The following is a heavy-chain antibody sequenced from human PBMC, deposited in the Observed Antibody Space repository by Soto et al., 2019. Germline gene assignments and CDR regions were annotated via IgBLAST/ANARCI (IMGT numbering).Heavy chain of an antibody. CDR3: ARGSFFFGDYQRRSYYGMAV. D-gene: IGHD4-17*01. J-gene: IGHJ6*02. Sequence: GGSLRLSCAASGFTFSSYGMHWVRQAPGKGLEWVAVIWYDGSNKYYADSVKGRFTISRDNSKNTLYLQMNSLRAEDTAVYYWARGSFFFGDYQRRSYYGMAVGGQGTRVTVSS. V-gene: IGHV3-33*01. CDR1: GFTFSSYG. CDR2: IWYDGSNK.